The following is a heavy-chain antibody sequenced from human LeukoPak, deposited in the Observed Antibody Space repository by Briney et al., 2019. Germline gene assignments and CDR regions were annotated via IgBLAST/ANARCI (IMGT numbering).Heavy chain of an antibody. CDR2: IIPIFGTA. V-gene: IGHV1-69*13. Sequence: ASVKVSCKASGYTFTSYGISWVRQAPGQGLEWMGGIIPIFGTANYAQKFQGRVTITADESTSTAYMELSSLRSEDTAVYYCARRLHYDILTGYYRPNYYGMDVWGQGTTVTVSS. CDR3: ARRLHYDILTGYYRPNYYGMDV. D-gene: IGHD3-9*01. CDR1: GYTFTSYG. J-gene: IGHJ6*02.